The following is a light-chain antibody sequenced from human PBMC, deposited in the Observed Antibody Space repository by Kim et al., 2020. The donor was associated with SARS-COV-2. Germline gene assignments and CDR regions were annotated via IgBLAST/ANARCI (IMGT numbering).Light chain of an antibody. CDR1: KLGDKY. V-gene: IGLV3-1*01. CDR2: QDS. CDR3: QAWDSSYV. Sequence: VSVSPGQTASITCSGDKLGDKYACWYQQKPGQSPVLVSYQDSKRPSGIPERFSGSNSGNTATLTISGTQAMDEADYYCQAWDSSYVFGTGTKVTVL. J-gene: IGLJ1*01.